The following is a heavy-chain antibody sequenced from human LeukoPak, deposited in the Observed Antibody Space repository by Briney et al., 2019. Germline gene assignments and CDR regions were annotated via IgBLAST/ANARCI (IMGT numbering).Heavy chain of an antibody. D-gene: IGHD6-19*01. CDR1: GGSISSYY. J-gene: IGHJ4*02. CDR3: AGEVEAGSSGWYPYFDY. CDR2: IYTSGST. Sequence: PSETLSLTCTVSGGSISSYYWSWIRQPAGKGLEWIGRIYTSGSTNYNPSLKSRVTMSVDTSKNQFSLKLSSVTAADSAMYYCAGEVEAGSSGWYPYFDYWGQGTLVTVSS. V-gene: IGHV4-4*07.